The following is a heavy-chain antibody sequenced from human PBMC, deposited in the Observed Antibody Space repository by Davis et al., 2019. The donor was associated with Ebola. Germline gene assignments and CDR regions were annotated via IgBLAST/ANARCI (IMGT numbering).Heavy chain of an antibody. J-gene: IGHJ4*02. V-gene: IGHV4-59*01. CDR3: ARGPANWNDFDF. D-gene: IGHD1-1*01. CDR2: ISYTGST. Sequence: SETLSLTCSVSGGSISSYFWSWIRQPPGKEPEWIGYISYTGSTNYNPSLKSRVTISADTSKNQFSLKLKSVTAADTAVYFCARGPANWNDFDFWGQGTLVTVSS. CDR1: GGSISSYF.